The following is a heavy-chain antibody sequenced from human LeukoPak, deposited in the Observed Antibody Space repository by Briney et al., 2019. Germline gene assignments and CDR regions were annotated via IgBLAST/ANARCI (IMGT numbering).Heavy chain of an antibody. CDR1: GFTFSSYS. J-gene: IGHJ4*02. CDR3: ARIGDDYGDYDY. CDR2: IISSSSYI. V-gene: IGHV3-21*01. D-gene: IGHD4-17*01. Sequence: GGSLRLSCAASGFTFSSYSMNWVRQAPGKGLEWVSSIISSSSYIYYSDSVKGRFTISRDNAKNSLYLQMNSLRAEDTAVYYCARIGDDYGDYDYWGQGTLVTVSS.